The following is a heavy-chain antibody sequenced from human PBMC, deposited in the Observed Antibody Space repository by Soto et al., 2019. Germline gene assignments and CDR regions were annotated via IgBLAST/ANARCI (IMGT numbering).Heavy chain of an antibody. Sequence: EVQLLESGGGLVQPGGSLRLSCAASGFTFSSYAMSWVRQAPRTGLEWVSAISGSGGSTYNADSVQGRFTSSRDNSKNTLYLQMNSLRDEDTAIDCLAKDPHYYIRHDAFDIWGEGTMVTVSS. J-gene: IGHJ3*02. CDR1: GFTFSSYA. CDR3: AKDPHYYIRHDAFDI. CDR2: ISGSGGST. V-gene: IGHV3-23*01. D-gene: IGHD3-10*01.